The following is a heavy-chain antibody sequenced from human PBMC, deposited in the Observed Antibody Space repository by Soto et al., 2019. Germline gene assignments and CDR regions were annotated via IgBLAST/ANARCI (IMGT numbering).Heavy chain of an antibody. CDR3: ARDRITMVRGLFDY. V-gene: IGHV4-4*02. Sequence: SETLSLTCAVSGGSISSSNWWSWVRHPPGKGLEWIGEIYHSGSTNYNPSLKSRVTISVDKSKNQFYLKLSSVTAADTAVYYCARDRITMVRGLFDYWGQGTLVTVSS. D-gene: IGHD3-10*01. CDR1: GGSISSSNW. J-gene: IGHJ4*02. CDR2: IYHSGST.